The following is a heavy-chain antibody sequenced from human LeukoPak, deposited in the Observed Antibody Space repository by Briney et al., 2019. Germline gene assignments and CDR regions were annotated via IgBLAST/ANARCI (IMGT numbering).Heavy chain of an antibody. V-gene: IGHV1-2*02. D-gene: IGHD3-10*01. J-gene: IGHJ4*02. CDR1: GYTFTGYY. CDR2: INCNSGGT. Sequence: ASVKVPFKASGYTFTGYYMHWVRQAPGQGLEWMGWINCNSGGTNYAQKFQGRVTMTRDTSISTVYMELSRLRSDDTAVYYCARRYSYGSRGLDYWGQGTLVTVSS. CDR3: ARRYSYGSRGLDY.